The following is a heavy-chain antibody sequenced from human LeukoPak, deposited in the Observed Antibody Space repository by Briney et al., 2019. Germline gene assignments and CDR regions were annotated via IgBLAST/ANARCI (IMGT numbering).Heavy chain of an antibody. CDR1: GFTFSSYN. CDR3: ARDLEDDFWSGYYTGSRPYYFDY. V-gene: IGHV3-21*01. D-gene: IGHD3-3*01. J-gene: IGHJ4*02. Sequence: GSLRLSCAASGFTFSSYNMNWVRQAPGKGLEWVSSISSSSSYIYYADSVKGQFTISRDNAKNSLYLQMNSLRAEDTAVYYCARDLEDDFWSGYYTGSRPYYFDYWGQGTLVTVSS. CDR2: ISSSSSYI.